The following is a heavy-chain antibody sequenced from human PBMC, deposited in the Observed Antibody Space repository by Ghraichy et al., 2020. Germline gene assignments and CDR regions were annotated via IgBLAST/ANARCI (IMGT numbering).Heavy chain of an antibody. J-gene: IGHJ6*03. CDR3: ARGDCSSTSCTSYYYYYMDV. D-gene: IGHD2-2*01. CDR2: INPSGGST. Sequence: ASVKVSCKASGYTFTSYYMHWVRQAPGQGLEWMGIINPSGGSTSYAQKFQGRVTMTRDTSTSTVYMELSSLRSEDTAVYYCARGDCSSTSCTSYYYYYMDVWGKGTTVTVSS. V-gene: IGHV1-46*01. CDR1: GYTFTSYY.